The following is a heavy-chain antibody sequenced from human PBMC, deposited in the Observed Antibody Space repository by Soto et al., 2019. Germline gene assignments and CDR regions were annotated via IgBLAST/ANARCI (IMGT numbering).Heavy chain of an antibody. D-gene: IGHD3-22*01. Sequence: PSETLSLTCTVSDGSISNFYWSWIRQPPGKGLEWIGYISSSGNTNYNPSLKSRVSISVDTSKNQFSLNLTSVTAADTGVYYCARAPMVLTRSYFDPWAREPRPQSPQ. CDR2: ISSSGNT. V-gene: IGHV4-59*01. CDR1: DGSISNFY. CDR3: ARAPMVLTRSYFDP. J-gene: IGHJ4*02.